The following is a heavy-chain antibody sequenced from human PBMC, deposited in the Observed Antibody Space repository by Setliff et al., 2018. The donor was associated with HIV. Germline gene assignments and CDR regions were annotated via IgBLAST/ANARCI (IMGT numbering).Heavy chain of an antibody. CDR3: ARGVNFDY. J-gene: IGHJ4*02. CDR1: GGSIINYF. Sequence: ETLSLTCSVTGGSIINYFWGWIRMPPGKGLEWIGYIYYSGSTDYNPSLKSRVTISVDTSKNQVSLKLNSVTAADTAVYYCARGVNFDYWGQGTQVTVSS. CDR2: IYYSGST. D-gene: IGHD3-3*01. V-gene: IGHV4-59*01.